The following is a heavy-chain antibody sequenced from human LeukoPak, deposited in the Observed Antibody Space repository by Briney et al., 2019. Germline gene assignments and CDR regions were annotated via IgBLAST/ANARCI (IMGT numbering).Heavy chain of an antibody. Sequence: ASVKVSCKASGYTFTSYGITWVRQAPGQGLEWMGWINPNSGGTNYAQKLQGRVTMTTDTSTSTAYMELRSLRSDDTAVYYCARDGYYYDSSGYRSFDYWGQGTLVTVSS. CDR3: ARDGYYYDSSGYRSFDY. J-gene: IGHJ4*02. V-gene: IGHV1-18*01. D-gene: IGHD3-22*01. CDR2: INPNSGGT. CDR1: GYTFTSYG.